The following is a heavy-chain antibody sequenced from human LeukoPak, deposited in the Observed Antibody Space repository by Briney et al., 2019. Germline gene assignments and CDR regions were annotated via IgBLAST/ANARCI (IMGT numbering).Heavy chain of an antibody. Sequence: GGSLRLACVGSGFSFSSSWMSWVRQAPGKELEWVANIQRDGIEKYYLDSVKGRFTISRDNAKNSLFLQMHSLRVEDTAIYYCARDRGSGSDDAFDIWGQGTVVTVSS. V-gene: IGHV3-7*01. J-gene: IGHJ3*02. CDR3: ARDRGSGSDDAFDI. CDR2: IQRDGIEK. D-gene: IGHD6-19*01. CDR1: GFSFSSSW.